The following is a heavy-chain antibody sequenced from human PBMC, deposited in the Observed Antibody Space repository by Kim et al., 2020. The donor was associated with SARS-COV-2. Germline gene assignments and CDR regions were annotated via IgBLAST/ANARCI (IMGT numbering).Heavy chain of an antibody. D-gene: IGHD3-22*01. Sequence: LQGRVTMTTDTSTSTAYMELRSLRSDDTAVYYCARPYLNYYDSSGYYFDYWGQGTLVTVSS. CDR3: ARPYLNYYDSSGYYFDY. V-gene: IGHV1-18*01. J-gene: IGHJ4*02.